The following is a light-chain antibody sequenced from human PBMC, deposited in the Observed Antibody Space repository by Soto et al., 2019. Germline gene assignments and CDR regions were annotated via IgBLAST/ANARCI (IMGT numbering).Light chain of an antibody. J-gene: IGKJ2*01. Sequence: DIQLTQSPSTLTAAVGDRVTIGCRASESISYWLAWYQQKPGKAPKLLIYDASSLRSGVTSRFSGSGSGTEFTLTISTLQPDDFATYYCQQYDSYSKTFGQGIQLEIK. CDR1: ESISYW. CDR2: DAS. V-gene: IGKV1-5*01. CDR3: QQYDSYSKT.